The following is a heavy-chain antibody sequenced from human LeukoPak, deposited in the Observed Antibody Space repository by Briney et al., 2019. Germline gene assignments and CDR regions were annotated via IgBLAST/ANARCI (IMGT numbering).Heavy chain of an antibody. J-gene: IGHJ4*02. Sequence: ASVKVSCKASGGTFSSYAISWVRQAPGQGLEWMGGIIPIFGTANYAQKFQGRVTITADESTSTAYMELSSLRSEDTAVYYCASTGTYCSSTSCYSYGIAAAGTLGYWGQGTLVTVSS. D-gene: IGHD2-2*01. V-gene: IGHV1-69*13. CDR2: IIPIFGTA. CDR1: GGTFSSYA. CDR3: ASTGTYCSSTSCYSYGIAAAGTLGY.